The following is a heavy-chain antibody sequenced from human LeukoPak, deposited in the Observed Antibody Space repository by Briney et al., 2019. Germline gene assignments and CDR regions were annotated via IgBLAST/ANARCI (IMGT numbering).Heavy chain of an antibody. V-gene: IGHV3-15*01. CDR1: GFTFNNAW. CDR3: TTGLTMVRGLMSYSDY. Sequence: GGSLRLSCAASGFTFNNAWMTRVRQAPGKGLEWVGRIKSKTDGGTTDYAAPVKGRFTISRDDSKNTLYLQMNSLKTEDTAVYYCTTGLTMVRGLMSYSDYRGQGTLVTVSS. CDR2: IKSKTDGGTT. J-gene: IGHJ4*02. D-gene: IGHD3-10*01.